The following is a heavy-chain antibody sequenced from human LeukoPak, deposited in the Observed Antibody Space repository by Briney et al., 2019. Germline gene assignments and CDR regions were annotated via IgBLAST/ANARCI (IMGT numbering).Heavy chain of an antibody. D-gene: IGHD3-22*01. CDR1: GYTFTSYG. CDR2: ISAYNGNT. Sequence: ASVKVSCKASGYTFTSYGISWVRQAPGQGLEWMGWISAYNGNTNYAQKLQSRVTTTTDTSTSTAYMELRSLRSDDTAVYYCARSYYDSSGYSDAFDIWGQGTMVTVSS. CDR3: ARSYYDSSGYSDAFDI. J-gene: IGHJ3*02. V-gene: IGHV1-18*01.